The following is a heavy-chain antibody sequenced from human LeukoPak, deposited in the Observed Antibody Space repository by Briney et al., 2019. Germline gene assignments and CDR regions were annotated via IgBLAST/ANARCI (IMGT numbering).Heavy chain of an antibody. CDR2: ISYDGSNK. J-gene: IGHJ4*02. CDR3: ARDGAYGDYASSEIELDY. V-gene: IGHV3-30-3*01. Sequence: GGSLRLSCAASGFTFSSYAMHWVRQAPGKGLEWVAVISYDGSNKYYADSVKGRFTISRDNSKNTLYLQMNSLRAEDTAVYYCARDGAYGDYASSEIELDYWGQGTLVTVSS. D-gene: IGHD4-17*01. CDR1: GFTFSSYA.